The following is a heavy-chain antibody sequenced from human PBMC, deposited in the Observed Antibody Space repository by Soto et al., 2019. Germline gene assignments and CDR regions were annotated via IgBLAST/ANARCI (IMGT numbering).Heavy chain of an antibody. Sequence: QVQLVQSGAEVKKPGASVKVSCKASGYTFDTYGVTWVRQAPGQGLEWVGWISPYSGNTNYAQKFQDRVTMTTDTSATTAYMELRSLKSDDTAVYYCARVPSMLRGVTHIDYWGQGTLITVSS. CDR1: GYTFDTYG. CDR2: ISPYSGNT. CDR3: ARVPSMLRGVTHIDY. D-gene: IGHD3-10*01. J-gene: IGHJ4*02. V-gene: IGHV1-18*01.